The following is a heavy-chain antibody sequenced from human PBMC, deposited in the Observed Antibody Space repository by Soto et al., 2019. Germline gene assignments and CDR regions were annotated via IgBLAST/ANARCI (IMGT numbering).Heavy chain of an antibody. CDR3: ARDRRVTSRYYYYGMDV. J-gene: IGHJ6*02. Sequence: GGSLRLSCAASGFTFTTYTLNWVRQAPGKGLEWVSSISPTSTYTYYADSVKGRFTISRDNAKNSLYLQMNSLRAEDTAVYYCARDRRVTSRYYYYGMDVWGQGTTVTVSS. V-gene: IGHV3-21*01. D-gene: IGHD4-4*01. CDR1: GFTFTTYT. CDR2: ISPTSTYT.